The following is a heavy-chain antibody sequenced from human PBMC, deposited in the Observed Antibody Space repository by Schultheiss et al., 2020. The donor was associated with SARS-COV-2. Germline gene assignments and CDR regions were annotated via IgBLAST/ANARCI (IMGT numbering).Heavy chain of an antibody. V-gene: IGHV4-39*07. CDR2: IYHSGST. D-gene: IGHD3-10*01. Sequence: SETLSLTCTVSGGSISSSSSYWGWIRQPPGKGLEWIGEIYHSGSTNYNPSLKSRVTISVDKSKNQFSLKLSSVTAADTAVYYCARAYYGSGIFDYWGQGTLVTVSS. CDR1: GGSISSSSSY. CDR3: ARAYYGSGIFDY. J-gene: IGHJ4*02.